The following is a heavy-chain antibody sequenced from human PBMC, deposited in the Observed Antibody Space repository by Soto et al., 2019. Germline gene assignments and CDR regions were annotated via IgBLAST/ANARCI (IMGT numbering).Heavy chain of an antibody. CDR2: IYPGDSGT. V-gene: IGHV5-51*01. J-gene: IGHJ6*02. D-gene: IGHD6-13*01. Sequence: GESLKISCKGSGYSFTSYWIAWVRQMPGKGLEWMGIIYPGDSGTRYSPSFQGQVTISADKSITTAYLQWSSLKASDTAMYYCARTAAAGKYYYGVDVWGQWTTVTVSS. CDR3: ARTAAAGKYYYGVDV. CDR1: GYSFTSYW.